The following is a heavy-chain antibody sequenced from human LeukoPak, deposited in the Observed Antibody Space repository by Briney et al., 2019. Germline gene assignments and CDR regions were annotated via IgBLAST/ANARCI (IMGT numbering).Heavy chain of an antibody. D-gene: IGHD3-10*01. J-gene: IGHJ4*02. CDR1: GYRFTRYG. Sequence: ASVRVSCKASGYRFTRYGLSWVRQAPGQGLEWMGWIAAYNLKTNYAQNLQGRVTMTMDTSADTGYMELRSLRSDDTAVYYCATEITMVRGVMNWGQGTLVTVSS. CDR2: IAAYNLKT. V-gene: IGHV1-18*01. CDR3: ATEITMVRGVMN.